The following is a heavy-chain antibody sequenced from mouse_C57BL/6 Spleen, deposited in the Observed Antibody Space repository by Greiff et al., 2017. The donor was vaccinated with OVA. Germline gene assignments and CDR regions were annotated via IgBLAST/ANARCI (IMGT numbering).Heavy chain of an antibody. D-gene: IGHD1-1*01. CDR3: AGSGYYGSSYYWYFDV. V-gene: IGHV1-77*01. CDR1: GYTFTDYY. J-gene: IGHJ1*03. Sequence: QVQLQQSGAELVKPGASVKISCKASGYTFTDYYINWVKQRPGQGLEWIGKIGPGSGSTYYNEKFKGKATLTADKSSSTAYMQLSSLTSEDSAVYFCAGSGYYGSSYYWYFDVWGTGTTVTVSS. CDR2: IGPGSGST.